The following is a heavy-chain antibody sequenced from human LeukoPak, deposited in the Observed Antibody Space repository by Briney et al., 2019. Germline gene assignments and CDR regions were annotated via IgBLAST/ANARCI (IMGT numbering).Heavy chain of an antibody. CDR3: VRLRGSYFYYFDY. CDR2: IYYSGST. Sequence: SETLSLTCTVSGGSISSSSYYWGWIRQPPGKGLEWIGSIYYSGSTYYNPSLKSRVTISVDTSKNQFSLKLSSVTAADTAVYYCVRLRGSYFYYFDYWGQGTLVTVSS. J-gene: IGHJ4*02. D-gene: IGHD1-26*01. V-gene: IGHV4-39*01. CDR1: GGSISSSSYY.